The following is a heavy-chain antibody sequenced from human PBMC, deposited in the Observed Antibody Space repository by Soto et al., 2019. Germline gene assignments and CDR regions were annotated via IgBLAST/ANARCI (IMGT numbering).Heavy chain of an antibody. J-gene: IGHJ6*03. CDR1: GGSISSSSYY. V-gene: IGHV4-39*01. CDR3: ARVNIVVVVAAYYYYMDV. Sequence: PSETLSLTCTFSGGSISSSSYYLGWIRQPPGKGLEWIGSIYYSGSTYYNPSLKSRVTISVDTSKNQFSLKLSSVTAADTAVYYCARVNIVVVVAAYYYYMDVWGKGTTVTVSS. CDR2: IYYSGST. D-gene: IGHD2-15*01.